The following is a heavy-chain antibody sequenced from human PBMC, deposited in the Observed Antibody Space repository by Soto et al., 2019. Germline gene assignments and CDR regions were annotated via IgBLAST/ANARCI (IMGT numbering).Heavy chain of an antibody. V-gene: IGHV4-31*03. J-gene: IGHJ5*02. CDR1: GGSISSGGYY. CDR2: IYYSGST. CDR3: ARVPVRRPGDIIIVGATKSWFDP. Sequence: SETLSLTCTVSGGSISSGGYYWSWIRQHPGKGLEWIGYIYYSGSTYYNPSLKSRVTISVDTSKNQFSLKLSSVTAADTAVYYCARVPVRRPGDIIIVGATKSWFDPWGQGTLVTVPS. D-gene: IGHD1-26*01.